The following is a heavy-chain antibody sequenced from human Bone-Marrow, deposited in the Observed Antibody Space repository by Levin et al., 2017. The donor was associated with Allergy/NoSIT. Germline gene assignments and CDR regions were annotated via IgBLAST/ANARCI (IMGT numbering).Heavy chain of an antibody. CDR2: IYYSGST. Sequence: PSETLSLTCTVSGGSISSGGYYWSWIRQHPGKGLEWIGYIYYSGSTYYNPSLKSRVTISVDTSKNQFSLKLSSVTAADTAVYYCARVGEIAVALKYYYYYDYMDVWGKGTTVTVSS. D-gene: IGHD6-19*01. J-gene: IGHJ6*03. V-gene: IGHV4-31*03. CDR1: GGSISSGGYY. CDR3: ARVGEIAVALKYYYYYDYMDV.